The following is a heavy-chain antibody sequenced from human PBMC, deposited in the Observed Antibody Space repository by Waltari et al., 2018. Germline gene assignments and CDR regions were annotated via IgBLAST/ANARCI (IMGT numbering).Heavy chain of an antibody. CDR1: GFTFSAYR. CDR2: INADGRAT. D-gene: IGHD3-3*01. J-gene: IGHJ4*02. Sequence: EVQLVESGGGLVQPGGSLTLSCAASGFTFSAYRRHWVRQAPGKGLVWVSLINADGRATLYADSVKGRFTMSRDNAKDTLYLQMNSLRGEDTAVYYCAIQISGVVFWGQGTLVTVSS. V-gene: IGHV3-74*01. CDR3: AIQISGVVF.